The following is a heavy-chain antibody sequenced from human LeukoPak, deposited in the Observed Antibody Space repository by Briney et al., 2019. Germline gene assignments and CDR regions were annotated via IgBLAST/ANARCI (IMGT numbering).Heavy chain of an antibody. CDR2: IYPGDSDT. V-gene: IGHV5-51*01. CDR1: GYSFTSYW. J-gene: IGHJ6*02. CDR3: ARHKTHYYYYYGMDV. Sequence: GESLKISCKGSGYSFTSYWIGGVRQMPGKGLEWMGIIYPGDSDTRYSPSFQGQVTISADKSISTAYLQWSSLKASDTAMYYCARHKTHYYYYYGMDVWGQGTTVTVSS.